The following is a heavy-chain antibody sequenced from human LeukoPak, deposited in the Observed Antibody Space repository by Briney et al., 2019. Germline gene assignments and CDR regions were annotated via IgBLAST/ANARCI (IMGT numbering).Heavy chain of an antibody. CDR3: AREKGSGSYRPRYGMDV. CDR2: ISAYNGNT. J-gene: IGHJ6*04. V-gene: IGHV1-18*04. Sequence: PRASVKVSCKASGYTFTSYGISWVRQAPGQGLEWMGWISAYNGNTNYAQKLQGRVTMTTDTSTSTAYMELRSLRSDDTAVYYCAREKGSGSYRPRYGMDVWGKGTTVTVSS. D-gene: IGHD3-10*01. CDR1: GYTFTSYG.